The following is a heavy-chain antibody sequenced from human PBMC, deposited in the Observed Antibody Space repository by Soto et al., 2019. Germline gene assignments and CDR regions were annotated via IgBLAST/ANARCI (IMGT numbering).Heavy chain of an antibody. CDR2: INRSGST. D-gene: IGHD6-6*01. J-gene: IGHJ6*02. V-gene: IGHV4-34*01. Sequence: SETLSLTCAVYGGSSSGYYWSWIRQPPGKGLEWIGEINRSGSTNYNPSLKSRVTISVDTSKNQFSLKLSSVTAADTAVYYCASLYSSSQARPTYYYYYGMDVWGQGTTVTVSS. CDR1: GGSSSGYY. CDR3: ASLYSSSQARPTYYYYYGMDV.